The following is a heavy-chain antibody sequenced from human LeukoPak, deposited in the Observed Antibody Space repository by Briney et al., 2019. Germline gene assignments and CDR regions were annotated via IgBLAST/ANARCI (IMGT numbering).Heavy chain of an antibody. CDR2: IIPILGTA. CDR3: ARGPLRDDFWSGYHY. V-gene: IGHV1-69*11. D-gene: IGHD3-3*01. Sequence: SVKVSCKASGGTFSSYAISWVRQAPGQGLEWMGRIIPILGTANYAQKFQGRVTITADGSTSTAYMELSSLRSEDTAVYYCARGPLRDDFWSGYHYWGQGTLVTVSS. CDR1: GGTFSSYA. J-gene: IGHJ4*02.